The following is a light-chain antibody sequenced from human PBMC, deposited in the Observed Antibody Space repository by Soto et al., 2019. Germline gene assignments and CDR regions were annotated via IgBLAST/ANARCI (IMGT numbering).Light chain of an antibody. CDR2: NNN. J-gene: IGLJ1*01. Sequence: QSVLTQPPSVSGTPGQRVTISCSGGSSNIGSGTVNWYQQLPGTAPKLLIYNNNQRPSGVPDRFSGSKSGTPGSLAISGLQSEDEADYYCASWDDSLTGLYVFGTGTKVTVL. CDR3: ASWDDSLTGLYV. V-gene: IGLV1-44*01. CDR1: SSNIGSGT.